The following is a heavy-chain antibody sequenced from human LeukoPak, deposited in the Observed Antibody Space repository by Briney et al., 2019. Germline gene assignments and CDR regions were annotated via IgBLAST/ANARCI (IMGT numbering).Heavy chain of an antibody. D-gene: IGHD3-22*01. CDR2: IYYSGST. Sequence: SETLSLTCTVSGGSISSGGYYWSWIRQHPGKGLEWIGYIYYSGSTYYNPSLKSRITISVDTSKNQFSLKLSSVTAADTAVYYCARVSSYYDSSGYYSDALDIWGQGTMVTVSS. CDR3: ARVSSYYDSSGYYSDALDI. V-gene: IGHV4-61*08. J-gene: IGHJ3*02. CDR1: GGSISSGGYY.